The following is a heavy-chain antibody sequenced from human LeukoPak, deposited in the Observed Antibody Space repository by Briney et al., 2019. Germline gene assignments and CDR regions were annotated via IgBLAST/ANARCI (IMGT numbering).Heavy chain of an antibody. V-gene: IGHV4-30-4*01. D-gene: IGHD5-12*01. CDR1: GGSTSSGDYY. CDR2: IYYSGST. Sequence: SETLSLTCTVSGGSTSSGDYYWSWIRQPPGKGLEWIGYIYYSGSTYYNPSLKSRVTISVDTSKNQFSLKLSSVTSADTAVYYCARVGRGYSGHDPARFDYWGQGTLVTVSS. CDR3: ARVGRGYSGHDPARFDY. J-gene: IGHJ4*02.